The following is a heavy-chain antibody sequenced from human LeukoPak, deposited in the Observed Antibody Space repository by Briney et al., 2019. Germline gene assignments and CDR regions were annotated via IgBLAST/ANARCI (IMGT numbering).Heavy chain of an antibody. Sequence: GGSLRHSCAASGFTFSSYAFHWVRQAPGKGLEWVATMSFDVDNKYYADSVRGRFTISRDNSKNTLYLQMNSLRAEDTAVYSCARGYCTSSSCYNDYWGQGTLVTVSS. CDR3: ARGYCTSSSCYNDY. V-gene: IGHV3-30*04. J-gene: IGHJ4*02. CDR2: MSFDVDNK. D-gene: IGHD2-2*02. CDR1: GFTFSSYA.